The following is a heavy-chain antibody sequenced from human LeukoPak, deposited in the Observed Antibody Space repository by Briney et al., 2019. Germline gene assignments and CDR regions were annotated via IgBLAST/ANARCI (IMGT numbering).Heavy chain of an antibody. V-gene: IGHV4-61*02. CDR1: GGSISSGSYY. CDR2: IYTSGST. D-gene: IGHD3-16*02. Sequence: SETLSLTCTVSGGSISSGSYYWSWIRQPAGKGLEWIGRIYTSGSTNYNPSLKSRVTISVDTSKNQFSLKLSSVTAADTAVYYCARHRYKRLDYWGQGTLVTVSS. CDR3: ARHRYKRLDY. J-gene: IGHJ4*02.